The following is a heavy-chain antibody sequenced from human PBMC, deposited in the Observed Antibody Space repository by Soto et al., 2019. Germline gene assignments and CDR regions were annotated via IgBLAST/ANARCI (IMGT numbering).Heavy chain of an antibody. D-gene: IGHD1-20*01. J-gene: IGHJ6*02. CDR3: ARENRQYNWNPLAPYGMDV. CDR2: IYYSGST. V-gene: IGHV4-31*03. Sequence: KTSETLSLTCTVSGGSISSGGYYWSWIRQHPGKGLEWIGYIYYSGSTYYNPSLKSRVTISVDTSKNQFSLKLSSVTAADTAVYYCARENRQYNWNPLAPYGMDVWGQGTTVTVSS. CDR1: GGSISSGGYY.